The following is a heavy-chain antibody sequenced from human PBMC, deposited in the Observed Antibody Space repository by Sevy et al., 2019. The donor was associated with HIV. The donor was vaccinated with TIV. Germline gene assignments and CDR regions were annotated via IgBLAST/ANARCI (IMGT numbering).Heavy chain of an antibody. V-gene: IGHV3-49*03. CDR3: TRGAADGYCSRGSCYSLLAAFDI. Sequence: GGSLRLSCTASGFTFGDYAMSWFRQAPGKGLEWVGFIRSKAYGGTTEYAASVKGRFTISRDDSKSIAYLQMNSLKTEDTVVYYCTRGAADGYCSRGSCYSLLAAFDIWGQGTMVTVSS. CDR1: GFTFGDYA. D-gene: IGHD2-15*01. CDR2: IRSKAYGGTT. J-gene: IGHJ3*02.